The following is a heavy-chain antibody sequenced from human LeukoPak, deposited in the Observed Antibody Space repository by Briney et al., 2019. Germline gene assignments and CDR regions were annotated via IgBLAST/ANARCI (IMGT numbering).Heavy chain of an antibody. CDR1: GGTFSSYA. J-gene: IGHJ4*02. D-gene: IGHD3-22*01. CDR3: ARGSGLKYYYDSSGYPVFDY. V-gene: IGHV1-69*01. Sequence: SVKVSCKASGGTFSSYAISWVRQAPGQGLEWMGGIIPIFGTADYAQKFQGRVTITADESTSTAYMELSSLRSEDTAVYYCARGSGLKYYYDSSGYPVFDYWGQGTLVTVSS. CDR2: IIPIFGTA.